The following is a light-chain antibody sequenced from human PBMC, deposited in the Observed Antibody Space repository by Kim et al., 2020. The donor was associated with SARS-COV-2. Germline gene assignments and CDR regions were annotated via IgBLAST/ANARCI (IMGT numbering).Light chain of an antibody. J-gene: IGLJ3*02. V-gene: IGLV2-11*03. CDR1: STDDAIYKY. CDR3: CSYTGRSTNWV. Sequence: QSFTIAGSGTSTDDAIYKYVCWYQQLPGKAPKLVIIDIGERPSGVPDRFSGSKSGNTASLTISGLQAEDEADYYCCSYTGRSTNWVFGGGTKVTVL. CDR2: DIG.